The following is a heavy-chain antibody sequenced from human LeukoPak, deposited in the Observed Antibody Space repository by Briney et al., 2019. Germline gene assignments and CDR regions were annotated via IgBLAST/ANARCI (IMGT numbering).Heavy chain of an antibody. Sequence: GGSLRLSCAASGFTFSSYAMHWVRQAPGKGLEWVALIRYDGSNKYYADSVKGRFTISRDNSKNTLYLQMNSLRSDDTAVYYCARVRGQPLPGYYYYYMDVWGKGTTATVSS. J-gene: IGHJ6*03. V-gene: IGHV3-30*04. CDR1: GFTFSSYA. CDR3: ARVRGQPLPGYYYYYMDV. D-gene: IGHD2-2*01. CDR2: IRYDGSNK.